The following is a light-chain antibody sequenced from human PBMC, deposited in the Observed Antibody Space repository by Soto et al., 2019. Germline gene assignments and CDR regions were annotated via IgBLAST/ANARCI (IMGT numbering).Light chain of an antibody. J-gene: IGLJ1*01. CDR2: EVS. V-gene: IGLV2-14*01. Sequence: QSALTQPASVSGSPGQSITISCTGTSSDVGGYNYVSWYQQHPGKAPKLMIYEVSNRPSGVPDRFSGSKSGNTASLTISGLQAEDEADYFCCSYTGSDTYAFGCGTKVTVL. CDR3: CSYTGSDTYA. CDR1: SSDVGGYNY.